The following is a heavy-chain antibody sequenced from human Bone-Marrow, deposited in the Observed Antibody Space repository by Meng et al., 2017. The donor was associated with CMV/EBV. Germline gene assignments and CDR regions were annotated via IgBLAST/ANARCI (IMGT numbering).Heavy chain of an antibody. CDR3: ARDLGRLATWSDILKGFDY. CDR2: ISAYNGNT. J-gene: IGHJ4*02. Sequence: ASVKVSCKASGYTVTSYGISWVRHAPGQGLEWMGWISAYNGNTNYAQKLQGRVTMTTDTSTSTAYMELRSLRSDDTAVYYCARDLGRLATWSDILKGFDYWGQGTLVTVSS. CDR1: GYTVTSYG. V-gene: IGHV1-18*01. D-gene: IGHD3-3*01.